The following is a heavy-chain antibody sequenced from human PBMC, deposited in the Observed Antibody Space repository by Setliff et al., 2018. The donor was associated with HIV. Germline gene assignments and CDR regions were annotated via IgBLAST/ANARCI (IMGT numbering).Heavy chain of an antibody. D-gene: IGHD2-21*02. CDR3: ARGVPLLPPHY. CDR1: GGSISSNNYY. Sequence: SETLSLTCTVSGGSISSNNYYWGWIRQPPGKGLEWIGRIFYSETVYYGGRTYYSPSLKSLVTITVDTSKSPFSLKLSSVTAADTAVYYCARGVPLLPPHYWGQGTLVTVSS. CDR2: IFYSETVYYGGRT. J-gene: IGHJ4*02. V-gene: IGHV4-39*07.